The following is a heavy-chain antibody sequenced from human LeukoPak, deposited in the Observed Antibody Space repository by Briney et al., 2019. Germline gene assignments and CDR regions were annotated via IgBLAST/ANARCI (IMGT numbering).Heavy chain of an antibody. CDR3: PKGCASTGCYTSEH. CDR2: ISGSGDST. V-gene: IGHV3-23*01. Sequence: PGGSLRLSCAASGFTFNNCAMSWVRQAPGRGLEWVSTISGSGDSTYYADSVKGRFTISRDNSKNTLYLQMNSLRPEDTAVYYCPKGCASTGCYTSEHWGQGTLVTVSS. J-gene: IGHJ4*02. CDR1: GFTFNNCA. D-gene: IGHD2-2*02.